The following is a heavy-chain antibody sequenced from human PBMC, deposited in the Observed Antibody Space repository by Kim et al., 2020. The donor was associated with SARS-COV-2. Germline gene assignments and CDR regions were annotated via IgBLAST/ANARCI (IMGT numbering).Heavy chain of an antibody. CDR2: ISYDGSNK. V-gene: IGHV3-30*18. Sequence: GGSLRLSCAASGFTFSSYGMHWVRQAPGKGLEWVAVISYDGSNKYYVESVKGRFTISRDNSKNTLYLQMNSLRAEDTAVYYCAKGHSSSWYNCFDPWGQGTLVTVSS. CDR1: GFTFSSYG. CDR3: AKGHSSSWYNCFDP. D-gene: IGHD6-13*01. J-gene: IGHJ5*02.